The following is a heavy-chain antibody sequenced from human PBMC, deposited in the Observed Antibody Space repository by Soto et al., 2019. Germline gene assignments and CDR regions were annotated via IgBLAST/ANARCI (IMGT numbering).Heavy chain of an antibody. Sequence: EVPLLESGGGLVQPGGSLTLSCAASGVTFSTNAMSWVRQAPGKGLEWVSAISGSGDYTYFAVSVKGRFTISRDNSKKTLYLQMNSLIAEDTAVYYCLQTTSSRPDFSYSMDVWGQGTTVTVSS. CDR2: ISGSGDYT. CDR1: GVTFSTNA. CDR3: LQTTSSRPDFSYSMDV. D-gene: IGHD4-4*01. V-gene: IGHV3-23*01. J-gene: IGHJ6*03.